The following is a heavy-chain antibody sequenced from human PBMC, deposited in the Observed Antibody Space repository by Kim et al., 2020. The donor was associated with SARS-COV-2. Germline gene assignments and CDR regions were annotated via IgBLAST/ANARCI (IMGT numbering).Heavy chain of an antibody. D-gene: IGHD6-13*01. CDR3: AKDLHEQLAYYYYGMDV. J-gene: IGHJ6*02. CDR1: GFTFSSYG. CDR2: ISYDGSNK. V-gene: IGHV3-30*18. Sequence: GGSLRLSCAASGFTFSSYGMHWVRQAPGKGLEWVAVISYDGSNKYYADSVKGRFTISRDNSKNTLYLQMNSLRAEDTAVYYCAKDLHEQLAYYYYGMDVWGQGTTVTVSS.